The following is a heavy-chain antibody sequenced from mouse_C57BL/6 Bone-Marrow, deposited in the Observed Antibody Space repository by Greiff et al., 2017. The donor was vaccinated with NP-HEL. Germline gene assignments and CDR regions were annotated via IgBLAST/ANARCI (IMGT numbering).Heavy chain of an antibody. Sequence: EVNVVESGGGLVKPGGSLKLSCAASGFTFSDYGMHWVRQAPEKGLEWVAYISSGSSTIYYADTVKGRFTISRDNAKNTLFLQMTSLRSEDTAMYYCARRDWVAPFAYWGQGTLVTVSA. V-gene: IGHV5-17*01. CDR3: ARRDWVAPFAY. D-gene: IGHD1-1*02. CDR1: GFTFSDYG. J-gene: IGHJ3*01. CDR2: ISSGSSTI.